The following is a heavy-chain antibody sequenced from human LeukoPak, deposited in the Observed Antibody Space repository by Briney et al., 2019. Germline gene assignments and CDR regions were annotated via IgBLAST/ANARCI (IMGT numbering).Heavy chain of an antibody. D-gene: IGHD3-10*01. CDR3: AKSNGYGLVDI. CDR2: THTSGST. J-gene: IGHJ3*02. V-gene: IGHV4-4*07. CDR1: GGSISSYY. Sequence: PSETLSLTCTVSGGSISSYYWTWIRQPAGKGLEWIGRTHTSGSTNYNPSLKSRVTMSVDTSKNQFSLKLTSVPAADTAVYYCAKSNGYGLVDIWGQGTMVTVSS.